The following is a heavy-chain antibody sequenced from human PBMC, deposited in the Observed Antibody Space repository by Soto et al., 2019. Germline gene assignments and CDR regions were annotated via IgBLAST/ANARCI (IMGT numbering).Heavy chain of an antibody. D-gene: IGHD2-2*01. CDR2: INAGNGNT. V-gene: IGHV1-3*01. Sequence: ASVKVSCKASGYTFTSYAMHWVRQAPGQRLEWMGWINAGNGNTKYSQKFQGRVTITRDTSASTAYMELSSLRSEDTAVYYCARDGKDIVVVPAAVNWFDPWGQGTLVTVSS. CDR1: GYTFTSYA. J-gene: IGHJ5*02. CDR3: ARDGKDIVVVPAAVNWFDP.